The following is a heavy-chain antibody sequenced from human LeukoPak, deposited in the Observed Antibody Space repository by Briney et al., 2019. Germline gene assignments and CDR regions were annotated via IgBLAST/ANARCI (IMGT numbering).Heavy chain of an antibody. CDR2: INPSGGDT. Sequence: GASVKVSCKASGYTFTTYYLHWVRQAPGQGLEWMGIINPSGGDTYYAQMFQGRVTMTRDVSTSTVYMELSSLRSEDTAVYYCARGSKYSSSWGGGSDYWGQGTLVTVSS. J-gene: IGHJ4*02. CDR3: ARGSKYSSSWGGGSDY. V-gene: IGHV1-46*01. D-gene: IGHD6-13*01. CDR1: GYTFTTYY.